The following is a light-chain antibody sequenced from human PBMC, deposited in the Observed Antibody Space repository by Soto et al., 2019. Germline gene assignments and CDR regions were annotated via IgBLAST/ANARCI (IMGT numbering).Light chain of an antibody. CDR1: QSVSSW. CDR3: QQYNNWPPST. CDR2: AAS. V-gene: IGKV1-5*01. Sequence: DIQMTQSPSTLSASVGDRVTITCRASQSVSSWLAWYQQKPGKAPKLLIYAASSLQSGVPSRFSGSGSETEFTLTISSLQSEDFAVYYCQQYNNWPPSTFGGGTKVYIK. J-gene: IGKJ4*01.